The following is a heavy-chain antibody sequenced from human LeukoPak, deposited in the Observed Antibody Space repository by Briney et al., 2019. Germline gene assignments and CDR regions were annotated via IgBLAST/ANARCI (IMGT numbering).Heavy chain of an antibody. Sequence: GGSLRLSCAASGYTFSVYGMHWVRQAPGKGLEWVALLSGDETYIDYTDSVKGRFTISRDTSKNTLFLQMNSLRADDTAIYYCAKAAVYSRNWTPFDDWGQGTLVTVSS. D-gene: IGHD6-13*01. J-gene: IGHJ4*02. CDR1: GYTFSVYG. V-gene: IGHV3-30*18. CDR3: AKAAVYSRNWTPFDD. CDR2: LSGDETYI.